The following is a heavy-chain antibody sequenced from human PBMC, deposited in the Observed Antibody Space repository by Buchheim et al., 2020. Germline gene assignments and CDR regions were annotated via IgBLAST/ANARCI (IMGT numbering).Heavy chain of an antibody. D-gene: IGHD6-13*01. Sequence: QVQLVESGGGVVQPGRSLRLSCAASGFTFSSYVMHWVRQAPGKGLEWVAVISYDGSNKYYADSVKGRFTISRDNSKNTPYLQMSSLRAEDTAVYYCARPIAAAALDYWGQGTL. CDR2: ISYDGSNK. CDR3: ARPIAAAALDY. J-gene: IGHJ4*02. CDR1: GFTFSSYV. V-gene: IGHV3-30-3*01.